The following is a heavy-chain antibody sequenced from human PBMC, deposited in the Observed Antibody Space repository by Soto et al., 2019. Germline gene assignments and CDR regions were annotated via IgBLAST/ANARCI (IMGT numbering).Heavy chain of an antibody. J-gene: IGHJ4*02. D-gene: IGHD2-15*01. V-gene: IGHV4-34*01. CDR2: INHSGST. Sequence: SETLSLTCAVYGGSFSGYYWSWIRQPPGKGLEWIGEINHSGSTNYNPSLKSRVTISVDTSKNQFSLKLSSVTAADTAVYYCARGGGSDIVVVVAATRGLGIFDYWGQGTLVTVSS. CDR1: GGSFSGYY. CDR3: ARGGGSDIVVVVAATRGLGIFDY.